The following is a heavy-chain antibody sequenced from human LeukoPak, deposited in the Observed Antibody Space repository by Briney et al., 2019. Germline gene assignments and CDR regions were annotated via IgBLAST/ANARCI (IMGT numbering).Heavy chain of an antibody. D-gene: IGHD2-15*01. J-gene: IGHJ4*02. V-gene: IGHV1-2*02. CDR2: INPHIGGI. CDR1: GYTFTGYY. CDR3: ARDVVFDRESYSLFDY. Sequence: ASVKVSCKASGYTFTGYYVHWVRQAPGQGLEWMGWINPHIGGIKVAQKFQGRLTLTRDTSIRTAYMEISSLISDDTAVYFCARDVVFDRESYSLFDYWGQGTLVTVSS.